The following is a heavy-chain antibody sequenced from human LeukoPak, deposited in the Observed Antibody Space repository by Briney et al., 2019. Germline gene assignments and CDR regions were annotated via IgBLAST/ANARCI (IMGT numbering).Heavy chain of an antibody. D-gene: IGHD4-17*01. CDR3: ARDLPYGDWYFDL. Sequence: GGSLRLSCAASGFTFSSYSINWVRQAPGKGLEWVSSISSSSSYIYYADSVKGRFTISRDNAKNSLYLQMNSLRAEDTAVYYCARDLPYGDWYFDLWGRDTLVTVSS. V-gene: IGHV3-21*01. CDR1: GFTFSSYS. CDR2: ISSSSSYI. J-gene: IGHJ2*01.